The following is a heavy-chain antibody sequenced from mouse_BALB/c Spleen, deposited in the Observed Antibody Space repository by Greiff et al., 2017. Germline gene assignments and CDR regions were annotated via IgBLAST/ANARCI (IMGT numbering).Heavy chain of an antibody. CDR3: ARGFYYYGSSYFDY. CDR1: GFTFSSYA. J-gene: IGHJ2*01. Sequence: EVKVVESGGGLVKPGGSLKLSCAASGFTFSSYAMSWVRQSPEKRLEWVAEISSGGSYTYYPDTVTGRFTISRDNAKNTLYLEMSSLRSEDTAMYYCARGFYYYGSSYFDYWGQGTTLTVSS. CDR2: ISSGGSYT. V-gene: IGHV5-9-4*01. D-gene: IGHD1-1*01.